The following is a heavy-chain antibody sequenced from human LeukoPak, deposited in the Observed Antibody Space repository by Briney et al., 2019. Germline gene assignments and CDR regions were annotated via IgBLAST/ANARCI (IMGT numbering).Heavy chain of an antibody. D-gene: IGHD4-11*01. Sequence: SETPSLTCVVYIGSFNDYHWTWIRQPPGKGLEWMGQINYTGRTNYNPSLKSRATISVDTSMNQFSLKLSSVTAADTGVYYCARRTLKVTENDAFDIWSRGTMVTVSS. J-gene: IGHJ3*02. CDR3: ARRTLKVTENDAFDI. CDR2: INYTGRT. CDR1: IGSFNDYH. V-gene: IGHV4-34*01.